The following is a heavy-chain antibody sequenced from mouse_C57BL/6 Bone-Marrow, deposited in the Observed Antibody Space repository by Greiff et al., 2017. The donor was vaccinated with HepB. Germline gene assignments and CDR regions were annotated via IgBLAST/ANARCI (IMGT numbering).Heavy chain of an antibody. D-gene: IGHD2-4*01. CDR2: INPNNGGT. Sequence: EVQLQQSGPELVKPGASVKISCKASGYTLTDYYMNWVKQSHGKSLEWIGDINPNNGGTSYNQKFKGKATLTVDKSSSTAYMELRSLTSEDSAVYYCAKEGIYYDYDDAMDYWGQGTSVTVSS. V-gene: IGHV1-26*01. CDR1: GYTLTDYY. CDR3: AKEGIYYDYDDAMDY. J-gene: IGHJ4*01.